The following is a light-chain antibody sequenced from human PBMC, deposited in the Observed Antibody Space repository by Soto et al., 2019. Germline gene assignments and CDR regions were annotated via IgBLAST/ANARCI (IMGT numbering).Light chain of an antibody. V-gene: IGKV3-11*01. CDR2: GAF. CDR3: QQRNIWPPVT. CDR1: PSVTNF. Sequence: EIVMTPSPATLSVSPVERATLSCRASPSVTNFLAWYQQKPGQAPRLLIYGAFNRATGIPARFSGSGSGTDFTLTISSLEPEDSAIYYCQQRNIWPPVTFGQGTRLEIK. J-gene: IGKJ5*01.